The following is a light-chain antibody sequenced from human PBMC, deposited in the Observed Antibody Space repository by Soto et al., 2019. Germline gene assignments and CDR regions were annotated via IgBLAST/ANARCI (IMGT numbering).Light chain of an antibody. CDR3: ASWDDSLNGYV. CDR1: SSNIGSNT. J-gene: IGLJ1*01. CDR2: TNN. V-gene: IGLV1-44*01. Sequence: QSVLTQPPSASGPPGQRVTISCSGGSSNIGSNTVNWYQQLPGTAPKLLIYTNNQRPSGVPDRFSGSKSGTSASLAISGLQSEDEAVYYCASWDDSLNGYVFGTGTKLTVL.